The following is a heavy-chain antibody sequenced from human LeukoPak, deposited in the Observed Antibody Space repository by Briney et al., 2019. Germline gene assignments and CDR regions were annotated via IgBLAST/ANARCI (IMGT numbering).Heavy chain of an antibody. D-gene: IGHD2-8*02. Sequence: ASVKVSCKASGYTFINYYIHWVRQAPGQGLEWMGIINPSGGSTSYAQKFQGRVTMTRDTSTSTVYMELSSLRSEDTAVYYCAREESGGYFDYWGQGTLVTVSS. V-gene: IGHV1-46*01. J-gene: IGHJ4*02. CDR1: GYTFINYY. CDR3: AREESGGYFDY. CDR2: INPSGGST.